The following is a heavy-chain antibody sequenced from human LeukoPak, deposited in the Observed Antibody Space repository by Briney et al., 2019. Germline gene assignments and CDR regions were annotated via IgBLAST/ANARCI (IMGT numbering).Heavy chain of an antibody. J-gene: IGHJ4*02. D-gene: IGHD1-26*01. Sequence: GGSLRLSCAASGFTFGSYEMNWVRQAPGKGLEWVSYISSSGSTIYYADSVKGRFTISRDNAKNSLYLQMNSLRAEDTAVYYCSRYIVGPTTEDDYWGQGTLVTVSS. CDR3: SRYIVGPTTEDDY. CDR1: GFTFGSYE. V-gene: IGHV3-48*03. CDR2: ISSSGSTI.